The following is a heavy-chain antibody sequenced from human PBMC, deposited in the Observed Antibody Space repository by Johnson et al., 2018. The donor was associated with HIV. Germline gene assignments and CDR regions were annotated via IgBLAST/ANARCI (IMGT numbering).Heavy chain of an antibody. CDR1: GFTVSSNY. Sequence: VQLVESGGGLIQPGGSLRLSCAASGFTVSSNYMSWVRQAPGKGLEWVSVIYSGGSTYYADSVKGRFTISRDNSKNTLYLQMNSLRAEDTAIYYCARDGVVVVTGGWGAFDIWGQGTMVTVSS. J-gene: IGHJ3*02. CDR2: IYSGGST. CDR3: ARDGVVVVTGGWGAFDI. D-gene: IGHD2-15*01. V-gene: IGHV3-53*01.